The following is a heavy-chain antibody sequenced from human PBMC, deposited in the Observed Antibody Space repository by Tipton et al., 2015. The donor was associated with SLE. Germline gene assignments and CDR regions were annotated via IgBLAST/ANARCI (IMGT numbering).Heavy chain of an antibody. CDR2: IYYSGST. CDR3: AREGGGYADY. Sequence: TLSLTCTVSGGSISSYYWNWIRQPPGKGLEWIGYIYYSGSTYYNPSLKSRVTIPVDTSKNQFSLKLSSVTAADTAVYYCAREGGGYADYWGQGTLVTVSS. CDR1: GGSISSYY. V-gene: IGHV4-59*12. J-gene: IGHJ4*02. D-gene: IGHD2-15*01.